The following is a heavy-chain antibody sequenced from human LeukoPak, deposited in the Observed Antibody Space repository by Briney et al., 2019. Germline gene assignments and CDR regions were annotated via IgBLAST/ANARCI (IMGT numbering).Heavy chain of an antibody. D-gene: IGHD3-22*01. J-gene: IGHJ1*01. CDR2: ISYDGSNK. V-gene: IGHV3-30*03. CDR3: ATYSSLNRREFQY. Sequence: GGSLRLSCAASGFTFSSYSMNWVRQAPGKGLEWVAVISYDGSNKYYADSVKGRFTISRDNSKNTPYLQMNSLRAEDTAVYYCATYSSLNRREFQYWGQGTLLTVSS. CDR1: GFTFSSYS.